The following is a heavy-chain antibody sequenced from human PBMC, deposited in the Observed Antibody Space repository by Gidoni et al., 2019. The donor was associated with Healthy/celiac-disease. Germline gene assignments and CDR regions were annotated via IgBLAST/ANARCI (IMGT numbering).Heavy chain of an antibody. D-gene: IGHD3-10*01. V-gene: IGHV3-7*04. CDR3: ARDTYWFRELPFSYYFDY. CDR1: GFTFSGYS. CDR2: IKEDGTEK. Sequence: EVQLVESGGGLVQPGGSLRLSCVASGFTFSGYSMSWVRQVPGNGLEWVANIKEDGTEKKYADSVKGRFTISRDNAKDSLYLEMTNLRAGDTAVYYCARDTYWFRELPFSYYFDYWGQGSLVTVSS. J-gene: IGHJ4*02.